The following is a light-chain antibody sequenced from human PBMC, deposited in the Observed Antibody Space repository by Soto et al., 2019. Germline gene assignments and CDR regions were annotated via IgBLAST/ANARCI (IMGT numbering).Light chain of an antibody. CDR1: SSDVGGYNY. CDR2: DVS. V-gene: IGLV2-11*01. CDR3: SSYTINRTYV. Sequence: LTQPRSVSGSPGQSVTISCTGTSSDVGGYNYVSWYQQHPGKAPKLMIYDVSKRPSGVPDRFSGSKSGNTASLTISGLQAEDEADYYCSSYTINRTYVFGTGTKVTVL. J-gene: IGLJ1*01.